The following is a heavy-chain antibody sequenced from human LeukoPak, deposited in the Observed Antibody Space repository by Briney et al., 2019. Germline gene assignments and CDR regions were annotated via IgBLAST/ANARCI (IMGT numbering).Heavy chain of an antibody. V-gene: IGHV3-23*01. CDR1: GFTFSSYA. CDR2: ISGSGGST. Sequence: GGSLRLSCAASGFTFSSYAMSWVRQAPGKGLEWVSAISGSGGSTYYADAVKGRFTISRDKSKNTLYLQMNSLRAEDTAVYYCAKDPYLGEQLANDAFDIWGQGTMVTVSS. D-gene: IGHD6-13*01. J-gene: IGHJ3*02. CDR3: AKDPYLGEQLANDAFDI.